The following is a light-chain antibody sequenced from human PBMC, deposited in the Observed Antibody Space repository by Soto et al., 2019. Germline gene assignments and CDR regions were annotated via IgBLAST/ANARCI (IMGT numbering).Light chain of an antibody. CDR1: QSVSNNY. Sequence: EIVLTQSPGTLSLSPGERATLSCRASQSVSNNYLSWYQRKPGQAPRLLIDGASNRATGIPDRFSGSGSGTDFTLTISRLEPEDFAVYYCQQYGSSGTFGQGTKVDIK. J-gene: IGKJ1*01. CDR3: QQYGSSGT. V-gene: IGKV3-20*01. CDR2: GAS.